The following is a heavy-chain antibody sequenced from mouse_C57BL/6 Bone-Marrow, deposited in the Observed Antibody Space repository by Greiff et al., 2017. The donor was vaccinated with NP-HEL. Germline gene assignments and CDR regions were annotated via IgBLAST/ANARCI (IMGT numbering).Heavy chain of an antibody. CDR1: GYTFTSYW. CDR2: IDPSDSYT. D-gene: IGHD2-5*01. J-gene: IGHJ3*01. Sequence: QVQLQQPGAELVKPGASVKLSCKASGYTFTSYWMQWVKQRPGQGLEWIGGIDPSDSYTKYNQKFKGKATLTVDNSSSTAYMQLSSLTSEDSAVYYCAGVIVTPAYWGQGTLVTVAA. V-gene: IGHV1-50*01. CDR3: AGVIVTPAY.